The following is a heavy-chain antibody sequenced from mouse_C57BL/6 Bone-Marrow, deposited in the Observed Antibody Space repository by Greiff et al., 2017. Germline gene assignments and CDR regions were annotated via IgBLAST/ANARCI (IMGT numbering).Heavy chain of an antibody. CDR3: ARSGDYYDSSPWYFDV. J-gene: IGHJ1*03. CDR2: INPSNGGT. D-gene: IGHD1-1*01. Sequence: QVQLQQPGTELVKPGASVKLSCKASGYTFTSYWMHWVKQRPGQGLEWIGNINPSNGGTNYNEKFKSKATRTVDKSSSTAYMQLSSLTSKDSAVYYCARSGDYYDSSPWYFDVWGTGTTVTVSS. CDR1: GYTFTSYW. V-gene: IGHV1-53*01.